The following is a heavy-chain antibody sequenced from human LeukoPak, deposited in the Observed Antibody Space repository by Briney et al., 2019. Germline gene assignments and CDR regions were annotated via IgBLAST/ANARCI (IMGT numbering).Heavy chain of an antibody. Sequence: GASVKVSCKASGYTFTGYYMHWVRQAPGQGLEWMGIINPSGGSTSYAQKFQGRVTMTRDTSTSTVYMELSSLRSEDTAVYYCARDYRGPYDSSGYSFEAFDIWGQGTMVTVSS. J-gene: IGHJ3*02. V-gene: IGHV1-46*01. CDR1: GYTFTGYY. CDR3: ARDYRGPYDSSGYSFEAFDI. D-gene: IGHD3-22*01. CDR2: INPSGGST.